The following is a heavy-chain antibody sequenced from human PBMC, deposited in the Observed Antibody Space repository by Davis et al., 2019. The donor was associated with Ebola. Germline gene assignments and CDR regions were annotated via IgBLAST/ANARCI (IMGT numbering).Heavy chain of an antibody. J-gene: IGHJ6*02. CDR2: IYYSGST. D-gene: IGHD2-21*01. V-gene: IGHV4-59*12. CDR1: GGSISSYY. Sequence: SETLSLTCTVSGGSISSYYWSWIRQPPGKGLEWIGYIYYSGSTNYNPSLKSRFTISVDTSKNQFSLKLSSVTAADTAVYYCARYGDDCGGDCFYYYYGMDVWGQGTTVTVSS. CDR3: ARYGDDCGGDCFYYYYGMDV.